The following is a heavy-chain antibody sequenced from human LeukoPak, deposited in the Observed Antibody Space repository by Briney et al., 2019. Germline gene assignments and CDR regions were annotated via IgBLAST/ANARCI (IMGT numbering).Heavy chain of an antibody. CDR1: GYTFASYF. Sequence: ASVKVSCKASGYTFASYFMHWVRQAPGQGVEGMGIINPSGGSTRYAQKLQGRVTMTRDTSTSKVYRELSRLRSEDTAVYYCARDSYWGQGTLVTVSS. CDR3: ARDSY. J-gene: IGHJ4*02. V-gene: IGHV1-46*01. CDR2: INPSGGST.